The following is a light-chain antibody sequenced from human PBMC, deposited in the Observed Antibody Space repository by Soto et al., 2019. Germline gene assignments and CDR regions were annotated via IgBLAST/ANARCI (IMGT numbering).Light chain of an antibody. Sequence: EIVLTQYPGTLSLSPGERATLSCRASQSVASSHLAWYRQKPGQTPRLLIYDAYSRATGITARFSAWGSGTDFTLTISRVDPADFAFYYCQQYFTSPITVGQGTRLEIK. J-gene: IGKJ5*01. CDR3: QQYFTSPIT. V-gene: IGKV3-20*01. CDR2: DAY. CDR1: QSVASSH.